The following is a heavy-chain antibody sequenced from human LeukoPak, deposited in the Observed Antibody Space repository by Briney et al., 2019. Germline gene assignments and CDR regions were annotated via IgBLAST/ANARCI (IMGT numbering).Heavy chain of an antibody. CDR3: TRDVSATARAYDY. J-gene: IGHJ4*02. D-gene: IGHD1-26*01. CDR1: GFILSDYN. V-gene: IGHV3-21*01. Sequence: GGSLRLSCAASGFILSDYNMNWARQAPGKGLEWVSFIAISGTYITYADSVKGRFTVSRENAKNSLYLQMNSLRAEDTAVYYCTRDVSATARAYDYWGQGTLVTVSS. CDR2: IAISGTYI.